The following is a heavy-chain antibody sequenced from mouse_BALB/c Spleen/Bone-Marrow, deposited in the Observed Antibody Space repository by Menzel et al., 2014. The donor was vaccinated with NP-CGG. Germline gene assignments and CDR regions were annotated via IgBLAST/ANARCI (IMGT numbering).Heavy chain of an antibody. Sequence: EVKLVESGGGLVKPGGSLKLSCAASGFTFSDYYMYWVRQTPEKRLEWVATISDGGSYTYYPDSVKGRFTISRDNAKNNLYLQMSSLKSEDTAMYYCAGRGGVRGAWFAYWGQGTLVTVSA. V-gene: IGHV5-4*02. CDR3: AGRGGVRGAWFAY. CDR1: GFTFSDYY. D-gene: IGHD5-1*01. CDR2: ISDGGSYT. J-gene: IGHJ3*01.